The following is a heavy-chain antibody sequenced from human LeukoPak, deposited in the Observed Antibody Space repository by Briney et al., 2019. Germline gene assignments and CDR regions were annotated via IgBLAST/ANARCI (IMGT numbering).Heavy chain of an antibody. CDR3: ARDSHNIVVVPPAIHGDNWFDP. J-gene: IGHJ5*02. V-gene: IGHV1-8*01. CDR2: MNPNSGNT. D-gene: IGHD2-2*01. Sequence: ASVKVSCKASGYTFTSYDINWVRQATGQGLEWMGWMNPNSGNTGYAQKFQGRVTMTRNTSISTAYMELSSLRVEDTAVYYCARDSHNIVVVPPAIHGDNWFDPWGQGTLVTVSS. CDR1: GYTFTSYD.